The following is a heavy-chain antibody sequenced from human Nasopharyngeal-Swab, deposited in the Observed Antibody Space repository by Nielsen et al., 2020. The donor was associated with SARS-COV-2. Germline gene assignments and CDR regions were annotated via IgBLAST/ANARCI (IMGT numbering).Heavy chain of an antibody. CDR3: ARESVVTGMDDATDI. CDR2: IKQDGSEQ. J-gene: IGHJ3*02. Sequence: GASLRLSCAGSGFPLSHYYMTWVRQPPGKGLEWVPNIKQDGSEQFYADSVKGRFTISRDNAKNSLYLQMDSLRADDTAVYYCARESVVTGMDDATDIWGQGTMVTVSS. V-gene: IGHV3-7*04. D-gene: IGHD2-21*02. CDR1: GFPLSHYY.